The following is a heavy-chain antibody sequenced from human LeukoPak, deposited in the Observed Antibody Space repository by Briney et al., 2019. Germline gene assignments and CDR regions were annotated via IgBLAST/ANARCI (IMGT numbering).Heavy chain of an antibody. CDR2: IYSGGST. Sequence: GGSLRLSCAASGFTVSSNYMSWVRQAPGKGLEWVSVIYSGGSTYYADSVKGRFTISRDNSKNTLYLQMNSLRAEDTAVYYCARGPAYYYYYMDVWGKGTTVTVSS. CDR3: ARGPAYYYYYMDV. CDR1: GFTVSSNY. V-gene: IGHV3-53*01. J-gene: IGHJ6*03.